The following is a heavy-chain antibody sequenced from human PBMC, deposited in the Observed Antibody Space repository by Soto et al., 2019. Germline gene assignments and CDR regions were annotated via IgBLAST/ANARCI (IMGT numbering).Heavy chain of an antibody. CDR1: GITFSNYA. CDR2: ISNSDDST. V-gene: IGHV3-23*01. D-gene: IGHD1-1*01. CDR3: AKEQLERHFGFDY. Sequence: EVQVLESGGGLVQPGGSLRLSCTASGITFSNYAMSWVRQAPGKGLEWVSGISNSDDSTYYADSVKGRFTISRDNSENTLHLQMNSLRAEDTAIYYCAKEQLERHFGFDYWGQGALVTVSS. J-gene: IGHJ4*02.